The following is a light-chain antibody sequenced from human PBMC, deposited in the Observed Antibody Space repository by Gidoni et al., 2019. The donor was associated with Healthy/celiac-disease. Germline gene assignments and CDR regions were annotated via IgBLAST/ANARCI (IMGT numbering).Light chain of an antibody. V-gene: IGKV3-20*01. CDR3: QQYGSSPPLT. CDR1: QSVSSSY. CDR2: GAT. J-gene: IGKJ4*01. Sequence: PGTLSLSPGERATLSCRASQSVSSSYLAWYQQKPGQAPRLLIYGATSRATGLPDRFSGSGSGTDFTLTISRLEPEDLAVYYCQQYGSSPPLTFGGGTKVEIK.